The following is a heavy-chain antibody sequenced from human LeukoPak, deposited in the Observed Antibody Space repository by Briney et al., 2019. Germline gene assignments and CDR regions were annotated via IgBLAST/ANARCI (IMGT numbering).Heavy chain of an antibody. J-gene: IGHJ6*03. D-gene: IGHD2-2*01. CDR3: ARLGCSSTSRYRMDV. CDR1: GYSFTSYW. Sequence: GESLKISCKGSGYSFTSYWIGWVRQMPGKGLEWMGIIYPGDSDTRYSPSFQGQVTISADKSISTAYLQWSSLKASDTAMYYCARLGCSSTSRYRMDVWVKGTTVTVSS. V-gene: IGHV5-51*01. CDR2: IYPGDSDT.